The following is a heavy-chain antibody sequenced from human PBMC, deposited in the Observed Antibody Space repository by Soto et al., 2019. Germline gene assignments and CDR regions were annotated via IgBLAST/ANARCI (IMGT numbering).Heavy chain of an antibody. V-gene: IGHV5-51*01. CDR3: ARIGGCSGGSCYSDDAFDI. CDR2: IYPGDSDT. Sequence: PGESLKISCKGSGYSFTSYWIGWVRQMPGKGLGGMGIIYPGDSDTRYSPSFQGQVTISADKSISTAYLQWSSLKASDTAMYYCARIGGCSGGSCYSDDAFDIWGQGTMVTVSS. J-gene: IGHJ3*02. CDR1: GYSFTSYW. D-gene: IGHD2-15*01.